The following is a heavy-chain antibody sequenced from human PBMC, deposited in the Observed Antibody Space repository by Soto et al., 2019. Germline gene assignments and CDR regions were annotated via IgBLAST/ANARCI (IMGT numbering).Heavy chain of an antibody. J-gene: IGHJ6*02. CDR3: ASGFRSSSSWYYYYYGMDV. Sequence: SETLSLTCTVSGGSISSYYWSWIRQPAGKGLEWIGRIYTSGSTNYDPSLKSRVTMSVDTSKNQFSLKLSSVTAADTAVYYCASGFRSSSSWYYYYYGMDVWGQGTTVTVSS. CDR2: IYTSGST. V-gene: IGHV4-4*07. CDR1: GGSISSYY. D-gene: IGHD6-13*01.